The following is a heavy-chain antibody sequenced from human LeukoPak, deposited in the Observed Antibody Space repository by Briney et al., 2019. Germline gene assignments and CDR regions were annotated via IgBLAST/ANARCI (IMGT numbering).Heavy chain of an antibody. V-gene: IGHV4-59*01. Sequence: SETLSLTCTVSGGSITSYYWSWIRQPPGRGLEWIGYISYSGSTYYNPSLKSRVTISADTSKNQFFLKLNSVTTADTAVYYCARGVPHFDYWGQGTLVTVSS. CDR2: ISYSGST. J-gene: IGHJ4*02. CDR1: GGSITSYY. CDR3: ARGVPHFDY.